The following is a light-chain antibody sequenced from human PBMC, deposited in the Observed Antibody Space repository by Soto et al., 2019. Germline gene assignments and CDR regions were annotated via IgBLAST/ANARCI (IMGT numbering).Light chain of an antibody. CDR2: AAS. CDR3: LQHNTYPWA. J-gene: IGKJ1*01. V-gene: IGKV1-17*01. CDR1: QNIRTD. Sequence: DIQMTQSPSSLSASIGDRVTITCRASQNIRTDLVWYQQKPGKAPNRLIYAASTLQSGVPPRFSGSGSGTQFTLTISSLQPEDFATYYCLQHNTYPWAFGQGTEVEV.